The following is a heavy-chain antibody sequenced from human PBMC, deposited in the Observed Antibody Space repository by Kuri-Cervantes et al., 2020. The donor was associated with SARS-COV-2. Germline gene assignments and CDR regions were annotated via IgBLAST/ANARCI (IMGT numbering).Heavy chain of an antibody. CDR1: GFTFSSYG. D-gene: IGHD2-2*01. V-gene: IGHV3-30*18. CDR2: ISYDGSNK. Sequence: GESLKISCAASGFTFSSYGMHWVRQAPGKGLEWVAVISYDGSNKYYADSVKGRFTISRDNSKNTLYLQMNSLRAEDTAVYYCAKNPVPAAIRFDYWGQGTLVTVSS. CDR3: AKNPVPAAIRFDY. J-gene: IGHJ4*02.